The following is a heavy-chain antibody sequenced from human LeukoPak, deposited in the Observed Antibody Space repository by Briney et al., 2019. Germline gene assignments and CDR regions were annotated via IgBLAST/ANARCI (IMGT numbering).Heavy chain of an antibody. CDR2: ISGSGGTT. Sequence: PGGTLRLSCAASGFTFSSYGMNWVRQAPGKGLEWVSAISGSGGTTYYADSLRGRFTISRDNSKNTVYLQINGLRADDTAVYYCAKGSGGSGSYSKYYFDYWDQGTLVTVSS. D-gene: IGHD3-10*01. J-gene: IGHJ4*02. V-gene: IGHV3-23*01. CDR3: AKGSGGSGSYSKYYFDY. CDR1: GFTFSSYG.